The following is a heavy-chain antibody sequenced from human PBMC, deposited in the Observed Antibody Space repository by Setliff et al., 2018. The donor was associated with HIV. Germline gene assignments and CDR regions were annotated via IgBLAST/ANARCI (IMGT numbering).Heavy chain of an antibody. CDR1: GGSFRSGGYY. CDR3: AKGFNWNNAYYGLDV. Sequence: SETLSLTCTVSGGSFRSGGYYWSWIRQHPGKGLEWIGYIYYSGSTYYNPSLKSRLTVSVDTSKNQFSLKLSSVTAADTAVYYCAKGFNWNNAYYGLDVWGQGTTVTVSS. V-gene: IGHV4-31*03. J-gene: IGHJ6*02. CDR2: IYYSGST. D-gene: IGHD1-1*01.